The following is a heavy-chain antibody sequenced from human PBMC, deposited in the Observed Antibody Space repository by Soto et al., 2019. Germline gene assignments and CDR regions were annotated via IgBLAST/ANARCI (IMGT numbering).Heavy chain of an antibody. J-gene: IGHJ4*02. CDR2: IYHSGST. D-gene: IGHD2-15*01. Sequence: QVQLQESGPGLVKPSGTLSLTCAVSGGSISSSNRWSWVRQPPGKGLEWIGEIYHSGSTNYNPSLKSRVTISVDKSKNQFSLKLSSVTAADTAVYYCARLGYCSGGSCYEVYYFDYWGQGTLVTVSS. V-gene: IGHV4-4*02. CDR3: ARLGYCSGGSCYEVYYFDY. CDR1: GGSISSSNR.